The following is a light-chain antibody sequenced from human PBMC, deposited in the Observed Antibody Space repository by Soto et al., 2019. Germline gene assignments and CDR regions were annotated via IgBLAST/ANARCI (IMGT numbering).Light chain of an antibody. V-gene: IGLV2-14*01. CDR1: SSDVGGYNY. Sequence: QSVLTQPASVSGSPGQSITIYCTGTSSDVGGYNYVSWYQQHPGKAPKLMIYDVSNRPSGVSNRFSGFKSGNTASLTISGLQAEDEADYYCSSYTSSSSYVFGTGTKVTVL. CDR3: SSYTSSSSYV. J-gene: IGLJ1*01. CDR2: DVS.